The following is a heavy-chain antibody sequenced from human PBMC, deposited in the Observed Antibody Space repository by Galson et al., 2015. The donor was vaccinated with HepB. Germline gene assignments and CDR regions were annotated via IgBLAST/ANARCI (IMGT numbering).Heavy chain of an antibody. J-gene: IGHJ4*02. Sequence: SLRLSGAASGFTFRNNGMNWVRQAPGEGLEWVAVIWYDGSNENYADSVKGRFTISRDNSKNTLSLQMNSLRVEDTAVYYCARWWDGKTFDYWGQGTLVTVSS. D-gene: IGHD1-26*01. CDR3: ARWWDGKTFDY. CDR1: GFTFRNNG. V-gene: IGHV3-33*01. CDR2: IWYDGSNE.